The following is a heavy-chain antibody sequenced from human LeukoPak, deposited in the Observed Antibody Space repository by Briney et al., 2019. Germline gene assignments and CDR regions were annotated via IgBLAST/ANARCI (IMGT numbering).Heavy chain of an antibody. J-gene: IGHJ3*02. CDR3: ARDRPYGSGHFDI. D-gene: IGHD3-10*01. Sequence: GGSLRRSCAASGFTFSSYGMHWVRQAPGKGLEWVAVIWYDGSNKYYADSVKGRFTISRDNSKNTLYLQMNSLRAEDTAVYYCARDRPYGSGHFDIWGQGTMVTVSS. V-gene: IGHV3-33*01. CDR2: IWYDGSNK. CDR1: GFTFSSYG.